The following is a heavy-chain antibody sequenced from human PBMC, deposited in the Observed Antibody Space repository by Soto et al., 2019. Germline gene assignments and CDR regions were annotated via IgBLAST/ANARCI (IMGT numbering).Heavy chain of an antibody. CDR1: GFTFSSYA. Sequence: GLSLRLSCAASGFTFSSYAMSWVRQAPGKGLEWLSYIRGSSTIYYADSVKGRFTISRDNAKNSLYLQMNSLRDEDMAVYYCARETGITMSNQDSLYFDYWGQGTLVTVSS. CDR2: IRGSSTI. CDR3: ARETGITMSNQDSLYFDY. D-gene: IGHD3-10*02. J-gene: IGHJ4*02. V-gene: IGHV3-48*02.